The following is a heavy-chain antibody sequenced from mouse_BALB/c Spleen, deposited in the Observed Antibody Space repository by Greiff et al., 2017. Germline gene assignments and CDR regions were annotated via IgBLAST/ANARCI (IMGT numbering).Heavy chain of an antibody. V-gene: IGHV1-15*01. CDR3: TRNYGSSYGVFAY. CDR2: IDPETGGT. Sequence: QVQLQQSGPQLVRPGASVTLSCKASGYTFTDYEMHWVKQTPVHGLEWIGAIDPETGGTAYNQKFKGKATLTADKSSSTAYMELRSLTSEDSAVYYCTRNYGSSYGVFAYWGQGTLVTVSA. J-gene: IGHJ3*01. D-gene: IGHD1-1*01. CDR1: GYTFTDYE.